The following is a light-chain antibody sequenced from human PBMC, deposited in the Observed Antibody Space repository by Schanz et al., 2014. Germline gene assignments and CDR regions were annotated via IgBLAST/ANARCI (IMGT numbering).Light chain of an antibody. Sequence: DIQMTQSPSTLSASVGDRVTITCQASQDISNYLNWYQQKPGKAPKLLIYDASNLETGVPSRFSGSGSGTEFTLTISSLQPDDFATYYCQQYHTYWTFGQGTKVEIK. CDR1: QDISNY. J-gene: IGKJ1*01. V-gene: IGKV1-33*01. CDR3: QQYHTYWT. CDR2: DAS.